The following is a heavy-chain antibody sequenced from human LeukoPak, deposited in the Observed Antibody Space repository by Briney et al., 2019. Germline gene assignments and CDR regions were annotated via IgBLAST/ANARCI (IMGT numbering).Heavy chain of an antibody. CDR2: INPNSGGT. CDR3: ARSRTGSGFLFDY. V-gene: IGHV1-2*02. CDR1: GYTFTAYY. Sequence: ASVKVSCKASGYTFTAYYMHWVRQAPGQGLEGMGWINPNSGGTNYAQKFQGRVTMTRDTSISTAYMELSRLRSDDTAVYYCARSRTGSGFLFDYWGQGTLVTVSS. D-gene: IGHD3-10*01. J-gene: IGHJ4*02.